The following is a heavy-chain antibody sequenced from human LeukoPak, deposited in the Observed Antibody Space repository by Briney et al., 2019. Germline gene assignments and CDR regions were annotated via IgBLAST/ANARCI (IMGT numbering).Heavy chain of an antibody. J-gene: IGHJ4*02. CDR3: ARTKYSGSYHFDY. V-gene: IGHV3-66*01. CDR2: IYSGGTT. Sequence: PGGSLRLSCAASGFTVITNYMSWVRQASGKGLEWVSVIYSGGTTYYADSVKGRFTISRDISKNTLYLQMNSLRAEDTAVYYCARTKYSGSYHFDYWGQGTLVTVSS. D-gene: IGHD1-26*01. CDR1: GFTVITNY.